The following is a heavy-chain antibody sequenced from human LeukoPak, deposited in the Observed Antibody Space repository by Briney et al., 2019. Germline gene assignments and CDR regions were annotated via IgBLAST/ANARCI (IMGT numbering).Heavy chain of an antibody. J-gene: IGHJ5*02. V-gene: IGHV3-48*01. CDR2: ISSSSSTI. Sequence: PGGSLRLSCAASGFTISSYSMNWVRQAPGKGLEWVSYISSSSSTIYYADSVKGRFTISRDNAKNSLYLQMNSLRAEDTAVYYCAREHCSSTSCPKLNWFDPWGQGTLVTVSS. CDR3: AREHCSSTSCPKLNWFDP. D-gene: IGHD2-2*01. CDR1: GFTISSYS.